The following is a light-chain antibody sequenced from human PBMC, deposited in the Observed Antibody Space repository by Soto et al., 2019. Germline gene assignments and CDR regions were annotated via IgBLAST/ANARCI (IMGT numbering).Light chain of an antibody. CDR2: KAS. V-gene: IGKV1-5*03. J-gene: IGKJ1*01. CDR1: QSISVW. Sequence: DIQMTQSPSTLSASVGDRVTITCRASQSISVWLAWYRQKAGKAPNLLIYKASRLESGVPSRFSGSGSETEFTLTISGLQPGDSATYYCQQYNSYSPTFGQGTKV. CDR3: QQYNSYSPT.